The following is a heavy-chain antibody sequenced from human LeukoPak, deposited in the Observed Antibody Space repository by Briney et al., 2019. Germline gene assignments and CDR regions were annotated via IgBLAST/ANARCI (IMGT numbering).Heavy chain of an antibody. CDR2: ISGSGGST. J-gene: IGHJ5*02. CDR1: RFTYSSYA. CDR3: AKGGYDFWSGYPRFDP. Sequence: QPGGSLRLSCAASRFTYSSYAMSWVRQAPGKGLEWVSAISGSGGSTYYADSVKGRFTISRDNSKNTLYLQMNSLRAEDTAVYYCAKGGYDFWSGYPRFDPWGQGTLVTVSS. V-gene: IGHV3-23*01. D-gene: IGHD3-3*01.